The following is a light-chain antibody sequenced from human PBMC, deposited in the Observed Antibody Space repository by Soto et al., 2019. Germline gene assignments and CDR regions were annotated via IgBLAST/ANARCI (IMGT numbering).Light chain of an antibody. CDR1: QSVSSNS. J-gene: IGKJ2*01. V-gene: IGKV3-20*01. CDR2: ATS. Sequence: EIVLTQSPGTLSLSPGERATLSCRASQSVSSNSLAWYQQRPGQAPRLLIYATSSRATGVPDRFSGSGSGTDFTLTISRLEPEDFAVYYCQQYGDSPYTFGQGTKLEIK. CDR3: QQYGDSPYT.